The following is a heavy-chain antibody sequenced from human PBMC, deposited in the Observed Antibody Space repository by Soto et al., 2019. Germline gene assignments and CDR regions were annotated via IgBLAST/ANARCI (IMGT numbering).Heavy chain of an antibody. CDR1: GFTFSSYG. CDR3: ARDEHTVTGYDAFDI. D-gene: IGHD4-17*01. J-gene: IGHJ3*02. Sequence: PGGSLRLSXAASGFTFSSYGMHWVRQAPGKGLEWVAVIWYDGSNKYYADSVKGRFTISRDNSKNTLYLQMNSLRAEDTAVYYCARDEHTVTGYDAFDIWGQGTMVTVSS. V-gene: IGHV3-33*01. CDR2: IWYDGSNK.